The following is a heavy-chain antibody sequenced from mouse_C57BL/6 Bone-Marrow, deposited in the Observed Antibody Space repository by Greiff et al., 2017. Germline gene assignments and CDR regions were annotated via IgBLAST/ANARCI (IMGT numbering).Heavy chain of an antibody. D-gene: IGHD1-1*01. V-gene: IGHV1-80*01. CDR2: IYPGDGDT. CDR3: ARDGFITSFDY. CDR1: GYAFSSYW. Sequence: VQLQQSGAELVKPGASVKISCKASGYAFSSYWMNWVKQRPGKGLEWIGQIYPGDGDTNYNRKFKGKATLTADKSSSTAYMQLSSLTSEDSAVYFCARDGFITSFDYWGQGTTLTVSS. J-gene: IGHJ2*01.